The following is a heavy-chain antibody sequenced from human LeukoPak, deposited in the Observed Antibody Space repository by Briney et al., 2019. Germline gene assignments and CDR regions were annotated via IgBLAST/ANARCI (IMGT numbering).Heavy chain of an antibody. V-gene: IGHV1-8*01. J-gene: IGHJ4*02. CDR2: MNPNSGNT. Sequence: ASVKVSCKASGYTFTSFDINWVRQATGQGPEWVGWMNPNSGNTGYAQKFQGRVTMTRNTSISTAYMEVSSLRSDDTAVYYCARDTSSGWYSDYWGQGTLVTVSS. CDR1: GYTFTSFD. CDR3: ARDTSSGWYSDY. D-gene: IGHD6-19*01.